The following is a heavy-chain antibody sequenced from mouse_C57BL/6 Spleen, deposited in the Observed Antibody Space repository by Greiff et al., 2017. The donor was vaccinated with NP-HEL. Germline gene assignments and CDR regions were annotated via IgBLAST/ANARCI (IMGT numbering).Heavy chain of an antibody. J-gene: IGHJ2*01. V-gene: IGHV1-52*01. CDR1: GYTFTSYW. D-gene: IGHD1-1*01. CDR3: AAITTVVAIDY. CDR2: IDPSDSET. Sequence: QVQLQQPGAELVRPGSSVKLSCKASGYTFTSYWMHWVKQRPIQGLDWIGNIDPSDSETHYNQKFKDKATLTVDKSSSTAYMQLSSLTSEDSAVYYCAAITTVVAIDYWGQGTTLTVSS.